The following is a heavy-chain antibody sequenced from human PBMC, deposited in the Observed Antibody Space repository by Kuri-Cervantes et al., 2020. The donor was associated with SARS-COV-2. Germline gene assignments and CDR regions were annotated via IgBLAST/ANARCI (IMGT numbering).Heavy chain of an antibody. J-gene: IGHJ4*02. V-gene: IGHV4-59*01. CDR1: GDSFSDSY. D-gene: IGHD3-10*01. CDR3: ARGGRARGVNSFDY. Sequence: GSLRLSCVVSGDSFSDSYWSWIRQPAGKGLEWIAYIYYTGSANYNPSLKSRVTISVDTSKNQFSLKLSSVTAADTAVYYCARGGRARGVNSFDYWGQGTLVTVSS. CDR2: IYYTGSA.